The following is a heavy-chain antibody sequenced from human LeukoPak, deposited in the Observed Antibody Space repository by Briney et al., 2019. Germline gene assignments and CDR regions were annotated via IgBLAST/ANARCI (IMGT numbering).Heavy chain of an antibody. CDR1: GFTFSSYA. Sequence: GGSLRLSCAASGFTFSSYAMSWVRQAPGKGLEWVAVIWYDGSNKYYTDSVKGRFTISRDNSKNTLDLQMNSLRAEDTAVYYCARDRSYDFWSGYSTPDYWGQGTLVTVSS. CDR2: IWYDGSNK. D-gene: IGHD3-3*01. V-gene: IGHV3-33*08. J-gene: IGHJ4*02. CDR3: ARDRSYDFWSGYSTPDY.